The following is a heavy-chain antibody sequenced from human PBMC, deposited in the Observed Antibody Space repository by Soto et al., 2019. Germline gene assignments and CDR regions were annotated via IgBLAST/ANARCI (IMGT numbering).Heavy chain of an antibody. D-gene: IGHD4-17*01. V-gene: IGHV4-59*01. CDR2: IYYSGST. Sequence: SETLSLTCTVSGGSISSYYWSWIRQPPGKGLEWIGYIYYSGSTNYNPSLKSRVTISVDTSKNQFSLKLSSVTAADTAVYYCARGPTTVVTSGPFDYWGQGTLVTVSS. CDR3: ARGPTTVVTSGPFDY. CDR1: GGSISSYY. J-gene: IGHJ4*02.